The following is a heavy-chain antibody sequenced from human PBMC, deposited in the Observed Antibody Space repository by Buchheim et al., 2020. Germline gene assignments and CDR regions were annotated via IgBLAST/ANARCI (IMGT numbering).Heavy chain of an antibody. CDR2: INPSGGST. V-gene: IGHV1-46*01. D-gene: IGHD1-26*01. CDR1: GYTFTSYY. J-gene: IGHJ4*02. Sequence: QVQLVQSGAEVKKPGASVKVSCKASGYTFTSYYMHWVRQAPGQGLEWMGIINPSGGSTSYAQKFQGRVTMTRDTSTSTVYMELSSLRSEDTAVYYCARSLGIVGAMRGGYFDCWGQGTL. CDR3: ARSLGIVGAMRGGYFDC.